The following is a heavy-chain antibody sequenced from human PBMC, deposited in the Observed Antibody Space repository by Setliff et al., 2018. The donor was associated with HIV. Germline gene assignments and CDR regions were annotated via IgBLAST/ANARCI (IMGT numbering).Heavy chain of an antibody. J-gene: IGHJ3*02. V-gene: IGHV1-2*06. CDR3: AREYDVLTGYYISAFDI. D-gene: IGHD3-9*01. CDR1: GYTFTSYF. Sequence: ASVKVSCKASGYTFTSYFIHWVRQAPGQGLEWMGRINPNIGDTNYAQKFQDRVTMTRDTSINTAYMELSRLRSADTAVYYCAREYDVLTGYYISAFDIWGQGTMVTVSS. CDR2: INPNIGDT.